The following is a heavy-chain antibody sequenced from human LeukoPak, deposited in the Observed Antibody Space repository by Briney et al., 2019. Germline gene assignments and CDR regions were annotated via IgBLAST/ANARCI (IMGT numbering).Heavy chain of an antibody. J-gene: IGHJ5*02. CDR3: ARLRPVKYSSSWYVHFDP. CDR2: INHSGST. Sequence: GSLRLSCAASGFIFTNYAMSWIRQPPGKGLEWIGEINHSGSTNYNPSLKSRVTISVDTSKNQFSLKLSSVTAADTAVYYCARLRPVKYSSSWYVHFDPWGQGTLVTVSS. CDR1: GFIFTNYA. D-gene: IGHD6-13*01. V-gene: IGHV4-34*01.